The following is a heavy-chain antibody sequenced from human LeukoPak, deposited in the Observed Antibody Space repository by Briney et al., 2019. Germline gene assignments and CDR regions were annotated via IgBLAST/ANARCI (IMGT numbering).Heavy chain of an antibody. CDR2: IWYDGSNK. CDR1: GFTFSSYG. Sequence: GGSLRLSCAASGFTFSSYGMHWVRQAPGKGLEWVAVIWYDGSNKYYADSVKGRITISRDNSKNTLYLQMNSLRAEDTAVYYCARDQRYDFWSGYFDYWGQGTLVTVSS. V-gene: IGHV3-33*01. J-gene: IGHJ4*02. D-gene: IGHD3-3*01. CDR3: ARDQRYDFWSGYFDY.